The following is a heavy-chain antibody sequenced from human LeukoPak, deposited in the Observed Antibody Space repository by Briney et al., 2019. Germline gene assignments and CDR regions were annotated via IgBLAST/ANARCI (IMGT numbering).Heavy chain of an antibody. Sequence: TAGGSLRLSCAASGFTFSDYYMSWIRQAPGKGLEWVPYISSSGSTIYYADSVKGRLTISRDNAKNSLYLQMNSLRAEDTAVYYCARDSPSYYYGSGSYYPDYWGQGTLVTVSS. CDR2: ISSSGSTI. D-gene: IGHD3-10*01. J-gene: IGHJ4*02. CDR1: GFTFSDYY. V-gene: IGHV3-11*01. CDR3: ARDSPSYYYGSGSYYPDY.